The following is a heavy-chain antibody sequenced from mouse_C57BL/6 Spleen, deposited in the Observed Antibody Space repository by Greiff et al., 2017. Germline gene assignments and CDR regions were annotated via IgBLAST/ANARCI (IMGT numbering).Heavy chain of an antibody. D-gene: IGHD2-4*01. V-gene: IGHV1-69*01. Sequence: QVQLQQPGAELVMPGASVKLSCKASGYTFTSYWMHWVKQRPGQGLEWIGEIDPSDSYTNYNQKFKGKSTLTVAKSSSTAYIQLSSLTSEDSAVYYCARGNYDYDGGFADWGQGTLVTVSA. CDR3: ARGNYDYDGGFAD. CDR2: IDPSDSYT. J-gene: IGHJ3*01. CDR1: GYTFTSYW.